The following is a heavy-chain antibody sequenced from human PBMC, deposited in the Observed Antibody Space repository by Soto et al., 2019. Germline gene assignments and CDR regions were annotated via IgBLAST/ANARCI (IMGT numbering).Heavy chain of an antibody. CDR2: LYYIGSA. CDR3: ARYRREAVAGYTLDN. CDR1: GVSVSSPSFY. V-gene: IGHV4-39*07. D-gene: IGHD6-13*01. J-gene: IGHJ4*02. Sequence: PSETLSLTCSVSGVSVSSPSFYWAWVRQSPGKGLEWIGSLYYIGSAYYSPSLKSRVTISEDTSKSQFSLKVNSMTAADTAVYYCARYRREAVAGYTLDNWGQGILVTVSS.